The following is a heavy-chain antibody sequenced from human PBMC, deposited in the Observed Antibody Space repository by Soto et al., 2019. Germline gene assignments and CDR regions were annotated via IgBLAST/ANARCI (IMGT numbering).Heavy chain of an antibody. D-gene: IGHD1-1*01. J-gene: IGHJ4*02. V-gene: IGHV1-2*02. Sequence: QVQLVQSGAEVKKPGASVKVSCKPSGYTFANYYIQWLRQAPGQGLEWVGWINPKDGGTNYAQKFQGSVAVTSYSSISIAYIELSSLTSHETAVYYCARDPWDDGGVTLDYWCQGTLVTVSS. CDR2: INPKDGGT. CDR1: GYTFANYY. CDR3: ARDPWDDGGVTLDY.